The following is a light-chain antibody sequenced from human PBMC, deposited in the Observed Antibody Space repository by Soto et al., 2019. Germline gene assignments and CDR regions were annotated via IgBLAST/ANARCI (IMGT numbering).Light chain of an antibody. CDR2: GAS. CDR3: QQYHNWLT. V-gene: IGKV3D-15*01. J-gene: IGKJ4*01. CDR1: QSVSSN. Sequence: EIVMTQSPATLSVSPGEGATLSCGASQSVSSNLAWYQQKPGQAPRLLIFGASTRATGIPARFSGSGSGTEFTLTISSLKYEGFAVYYCQQYHNWLTFGGGTKVDIK.